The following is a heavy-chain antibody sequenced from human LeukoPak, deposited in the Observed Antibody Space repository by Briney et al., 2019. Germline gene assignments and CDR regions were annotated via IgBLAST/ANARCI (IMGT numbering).Heavy chain of an antibody. D-gene: IGHD5-24*01. J-gene: IGHJ4*02. Sequence: SETLSLTCTVSGGSISSSSYYWGWIRQPPGKGLEWIGSIYYSGSTYYNPSLKGRVTISVDTSKNQFSLKLSSVTAADTAVYYCARPLVGSGRDDCFDYWGQGTLVTVSS. CDR3: ARPLVGSGRDDCFDY. CDR1: GGSISSSSYY. V-gene: IGHV4-39*01. CDR2: IYYSGST.